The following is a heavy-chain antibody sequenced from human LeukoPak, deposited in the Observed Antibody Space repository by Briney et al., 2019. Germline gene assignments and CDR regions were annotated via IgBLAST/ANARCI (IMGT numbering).Heavy chain of an antibody. Sequence: GGSLRLSCAASGFTFSSYRMNWVRQAPGKGLEWVSSISSSSSYIYYADSVKGRFTISRDNAKNSLYLQMNSLRAEDTAVYYCAKAKIAAAGLFDYWGQGTLVTVSS. CDR2: ISSSSSYI. D-gene: IGHD6-13*01. CDR1: GFTFSSYR. V-gene: IGHV3-21*01. CDR3: AKAKIAAAGLFDY. J-gene: IGHJ4*02.